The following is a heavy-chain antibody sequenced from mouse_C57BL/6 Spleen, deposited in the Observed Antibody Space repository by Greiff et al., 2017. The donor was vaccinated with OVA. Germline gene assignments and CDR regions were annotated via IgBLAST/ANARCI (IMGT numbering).Heavy chain of an antibody. V-gene: IGHV5-4*01. Sequence: EVKVVESGGGLVKPGGSLKLSCAASGFTFSSYAMSWVRQTPEKRLEWVATISDGGSYTYYPDNVKGRFTISRDNAKNNLYLQMSHLKSEDTAMYYCARDGGTAQATDFDYWGQGTTLTVSS. J-gene: IGHJ2*01. CDR3: ARDGGTAQATDFDY. CDR1: GFTFSSYA. D-gene: IGHD3-2*02. CDR2: ISDGGSYT.